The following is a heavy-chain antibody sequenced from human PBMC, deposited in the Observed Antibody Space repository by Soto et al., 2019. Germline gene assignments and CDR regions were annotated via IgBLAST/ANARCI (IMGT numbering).Heavy chain of an antibody. Sequence: PGGSLRLSCVASGFTFSSYGMHWVRQAPGKGLEWVAVISYDGSNKFYADSVKGRITISRDNSQNTLYLQMSSLRAEDTAVYYCAKTGVPAAMAYYFDYWGQGTLVTVSS. J-gene: IGHJ4*02. D-gene: IGHD2-2*01. CDR1: GFTFSSYG. CDR2: ISYDGSNK. V-gene: IGHV3-30*18. CDR3: AKTGVPAAMAYYFDY.